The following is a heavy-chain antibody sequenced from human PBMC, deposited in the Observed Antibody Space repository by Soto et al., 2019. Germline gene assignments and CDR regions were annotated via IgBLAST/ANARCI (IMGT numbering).Heavy chain of an antibody. D-gene: IGHD2-2*01. CDR3: TTDSADIVVVPATFGMDV. V-gene: IGHV3-15*01. CDR1: GFTFGDYA. CDR2: IKSITDGGTT. Sequence: GGSLRLSCTASGFTFGDYAMTWFRQAPGKGLEWVGRIKSITDGGTTDYAAPVKGRFTISRDDSKDTLYLQMNNLRTEDTAVYHCTTDSADIVVVPATFGMDVWGQGTTVTVSS. J-gene: IGHJ6*02.